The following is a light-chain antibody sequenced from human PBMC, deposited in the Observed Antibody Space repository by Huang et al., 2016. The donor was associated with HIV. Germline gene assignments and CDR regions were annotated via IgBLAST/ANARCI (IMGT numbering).Light chain of an antibody. V-gene: IGKV4-1*01. CDR2: WAC. CDR3: HKYYSSPQT. J-gene: IGKJ1*01. Sequence: DIVVTQSPGSLALSLGERAAINCTSSQSVFHSSNNKNYLSWYQLKPGQSPQLLIYWACAREFGVPDRFRGTGSGTDFTLTITSLEAENVAVYYCHKYYSSPQTFGQGTKVEV. CDR1: QSVFHSSNNKNY.